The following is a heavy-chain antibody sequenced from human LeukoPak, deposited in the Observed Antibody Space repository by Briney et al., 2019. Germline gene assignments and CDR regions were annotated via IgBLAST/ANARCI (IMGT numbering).Heavy chain of an antibody. CDR2: IYWNDDK. V-gene: IGHV2-5*01. J-gene: IGHJ5*02. CDR1: GFSLSTSGVG. CDR3: AHAHVVLSFYLYNWFDP. Sequence: ESGPTLVNPTQTLTLTCTFSGFSLSTSGVGVGWIRQPPGKALEWLALIYWNDDKRYSPSLKSRLTITKDTSKNQVVLTMTNMDPVDTATYYCAHAHVVLSFYLYNWFDPWGQGTLVTVSS. D-gene: IGHD2/OR15-2a*01.